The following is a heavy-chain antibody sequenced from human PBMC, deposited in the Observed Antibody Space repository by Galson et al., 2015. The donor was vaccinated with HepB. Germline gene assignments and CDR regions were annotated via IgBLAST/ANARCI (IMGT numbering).Heavy chain of an antibody. CDR2: ITHSGST. V-gene: IGHV4-34*01. CDR1: GGSFSGYY. CDR3: AATDSWFYYLDY. J-gene: IGHJ4*02. D-gene: IGHD6-13*01. Sequence: LSLTCGVYGGSFSGYYWSWIRQPPGKGLEWIGEITHSGSTNYNPSLESRVTISVDTSKNHFSLRVNSVTAADTAVYYCAATDSWFYYLDYWGQGTLVTVSS.